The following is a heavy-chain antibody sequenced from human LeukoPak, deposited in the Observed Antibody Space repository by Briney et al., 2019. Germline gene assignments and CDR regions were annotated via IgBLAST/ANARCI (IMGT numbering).Heavy chain of an antibody. Sequence: GGSLRLSCAASGLTFSSYSMNWVRQAPGKGLEWVSSISSSSSYIYYADSVKGRFTISRDNAKNSLYLQMNSLRAEDTAVYYCARGYCSSTSCLYYFDYRGQGTLVTVSS. J-gene: IGHJ4*02. CDR1: GLTFSSYS. CDR2: ISSSSSYI. D-gene: IGHD2-2*01. V-gene: IGHV3-21*01. CDR3: ARGYCSSTSCLYYFDY.